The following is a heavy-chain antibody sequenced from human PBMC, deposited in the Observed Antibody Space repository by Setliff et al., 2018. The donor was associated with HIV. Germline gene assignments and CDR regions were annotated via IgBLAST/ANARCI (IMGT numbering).Heavy chain of an antibody. CDR3: ARNFGLSPSGKYYYYYGMDI. D-gene: IGHD3-10*01. V-gene: IGHV4-39*07. Sequence: LSLTCTVSGGSIGSSDYYWGWIRQPPGKGLEWIGEINHSGSTNYNPSLKSRVTISVDTSKNQFSLTLTSVTATDTAVYYCARNFGLSPSGKYYYYYGMDIWGQGTTVTVSS. J-gene: IGHJ6*02. CDR2: INHSGST. CDR1: GGSIGSSDYY.